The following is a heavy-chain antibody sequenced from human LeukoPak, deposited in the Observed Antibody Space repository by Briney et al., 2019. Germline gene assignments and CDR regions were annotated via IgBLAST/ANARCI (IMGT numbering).Heavy chain of an antibody. D-gene: IGHD3-9*01. CDR1: GFTFSTYA. Sequence: GGSLRLSCAAASGFTFSTYAMSWVRQAPGKGLEWVSGIGASGGSTYYADSVKGRFTISRDNSKNTLYLQMNSLRTEDTAVYYCAKAEGYDILTGLDYWGQGTLVTVSS. J-gene: IGHJ4*02. V-gene: IGHV3-23*01. CDR2: IGASGGST. CDR3: AKAEGYDILTGLDY.